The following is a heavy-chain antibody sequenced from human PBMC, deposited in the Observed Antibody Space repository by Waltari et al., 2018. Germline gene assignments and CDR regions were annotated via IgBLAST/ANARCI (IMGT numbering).Heavy chain of an antibody. CDR3: ARGGGLDY. D-gene: IGHD3-16*01. Sequence: QVQLQESGPGLVKPSETLSLTCTVSGGSISSHYWSWIRQPPGKGLEWIGYIYSSGTPNYNPPLKIRVTISVDTSKNHFSLKLSAVPAADTAVYYCARGGGLDYWGQGTLVTVSS. CDR2: IYSSGTP. CDR1: GGSISSHY. J-gene: IGHJ4*02. V-gene: IGHV4-59*11.